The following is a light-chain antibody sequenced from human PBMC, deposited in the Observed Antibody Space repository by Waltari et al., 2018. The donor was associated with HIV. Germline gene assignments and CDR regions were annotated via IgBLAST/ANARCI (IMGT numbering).Light chain of an antibody. CDR1: SNDIGPYNY. CDR3: SSYAGSGNLLL. V-gene: IGLV2-8*01. J-gene: IGLJ6*01. CDR2: EVN. Sequence: QSALTQPPAASGSPGQSVTISCTGTSNDIGPYNYVSWYQQHPDKAPRLLIYEVNKRPSVVPGRFSGSKSGNPASLTVSGLQAEDEADYYCSSYAGSGNLLLFGGGTKVTVL.